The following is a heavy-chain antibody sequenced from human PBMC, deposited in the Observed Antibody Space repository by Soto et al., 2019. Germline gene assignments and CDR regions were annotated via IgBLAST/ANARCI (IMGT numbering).Heavy chain of an antibody. V-gene: IGHV1-46*03. Sequence: GASVKVSCKASGYTFTSYYMHWVRQAPGQGLEWMGIINPSGGSTSYAQKFQGRVTMTRDTSTSTVYMELSSLRSEDTAVYYCATAIWGSYRYSYAFDIWGQGTMVTVSS. D-gene: IGHD3-16*02. J-gene: IGHJ3*02. CDR1: GYTFTSYY. CDR2: INPSGGST. CDR3: ATAIWGSYRYSYAFDI.